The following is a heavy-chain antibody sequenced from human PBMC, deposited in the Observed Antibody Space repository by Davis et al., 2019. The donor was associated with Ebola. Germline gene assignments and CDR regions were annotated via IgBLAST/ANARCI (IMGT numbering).Heavy chain of an antibody. Sequence: GESLKISCAASGFTFSSYAMSWVRQAPGKGLEWVSSINDSGRSSYYADSVKGRFTISRDNSKNTMYLQMNSLRAEDTALYYCVVVGYYFEYWGQGTLVTVSS. J-gene: IGHJ4*02. V-gene: IGHV3-23*01. CDR2: INDSGRSS. CDR1: GFTFSSYA. D-gene: IGHD3-16*01. CDR3: VVVGYYFEY.